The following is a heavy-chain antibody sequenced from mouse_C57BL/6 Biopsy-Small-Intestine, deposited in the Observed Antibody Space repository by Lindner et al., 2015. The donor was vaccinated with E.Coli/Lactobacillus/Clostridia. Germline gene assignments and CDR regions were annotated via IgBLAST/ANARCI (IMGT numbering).Heavy chain of an antibody. V-gene: IGHV14-2*02. CDR3: ARENDDSGFDYHFDY. D-gene: IGHD2-4*01. CDR1: GYDFKTRG. Sequence: SVKVSCKTSGYDFKTRGISWVRQAPGQGLEWMGWISVYNGDTRYAQYLRDRVSVTTDTATNTIYMELRSLSYVDTAVYYCARENDDSGFDYHFDYWGQGTRVTVSS. J-gene: IGHJ2*03. CDR2: ISVYNGDT.